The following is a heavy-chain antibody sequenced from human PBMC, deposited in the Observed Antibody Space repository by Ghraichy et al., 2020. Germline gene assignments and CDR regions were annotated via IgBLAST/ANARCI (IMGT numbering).Heavy chain of an antibody. J-gene: IGHJ4*02. CDR3: ARDWQQQLGP. Sequence: ASVKVSCRASTYTFPNYIINWVRRAPGQGLEWMGWISTYNGNTNYAQKFQGRVTMTTDTSTSTAYMELWSLRSDDTAIYYCARDWQQQLGPWGQGTLVTVSS. CDR1: TYTFPNYI. CDR2: ISTYNGNT. V-gene: IGHV1-18*04. D-gene: IGHD6-13*01.